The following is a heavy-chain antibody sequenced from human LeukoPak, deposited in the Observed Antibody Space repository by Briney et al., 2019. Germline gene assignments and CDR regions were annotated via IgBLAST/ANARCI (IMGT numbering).Heavy chain of an antibody. V-gene: IGHV1-18*01. J-gene: IGHJ4*02. Sequence: SVKVSCKASGYTFTSYGISWVRQAPGQGLEWMGWISAYNGNTNYAQKLQGRVTMTTDTSTSTAYMELRSLRSDDTAVYYCAREGCSGGSCYIRLVDYWGQGTLVTVSS. CDR3: AREGCSGGSCYIRLVDY. CDR2: ISAYNGNT. D-gene: IGHD2-15*01. CDR1: GYTFTSYG.